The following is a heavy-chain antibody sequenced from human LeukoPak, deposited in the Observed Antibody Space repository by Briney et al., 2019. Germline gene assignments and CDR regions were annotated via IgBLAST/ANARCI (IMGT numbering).Heavy chain of an antibody. J-gene: IGHJ4*02. CDR2: INHSGST. Sequence: PSETLSLTCAVYGGSFSGYYWSWIRQPPGKGLEWIGEINHSGSTNYNPSLKSRVTISVDTSKNQFSLKLSSVTAADTAVYYYARATDCSGGSCYSDYFDYWGQGTLVTVSS. D-gene: IGHD2-15*01. V-gene: IGHV4-34*01. CDR3: ARATDCSGGSCYSDYFDY. CDR1: GGSFSGYY.